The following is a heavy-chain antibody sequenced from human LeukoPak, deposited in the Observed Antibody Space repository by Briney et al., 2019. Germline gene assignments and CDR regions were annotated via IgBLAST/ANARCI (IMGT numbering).Heavy chain of an antibody. D-gene: IGHD3-3*01. J-gene: IGHJ4*02. CDR2: ISGSGGST. CDR3: ARADRFLEWLLPFDY. CDR1: GFTFSSYA. V-gene: IGHV3-23*01. Sequence: GGSLRLSCAASGFTFSSYAMSWVRQAPGKGLEWVSAISGSGGSTYYADSVKGRFTISRDNSKNTLYLQMNSLRAEDTAVYYCARADRFLEWLLPFDYWGQGTLVTVSS.